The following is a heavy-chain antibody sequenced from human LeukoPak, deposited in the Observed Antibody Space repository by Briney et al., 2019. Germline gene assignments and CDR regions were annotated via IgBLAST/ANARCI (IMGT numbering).Heavy chain of an antibody. CDR1: GFTFSSYA. Sequence: GGSLRLSCAASGFTFSSYAMGWVRQAPGEGLEWVSAVSGSGGSTYYADSVKGRFTISRDNSKTTLYLQMNSLRAEDTAVYYCAKPTSDGTFYYYGMDVWGQGTTVTVSS. D-gene: IGHD6-13*01. J-gene: IGHJ6*02. CDR2: VSGSGGST. CDR3: AKPTSDGTFYYYGMDV. V-gene: IGHV3-23*01.